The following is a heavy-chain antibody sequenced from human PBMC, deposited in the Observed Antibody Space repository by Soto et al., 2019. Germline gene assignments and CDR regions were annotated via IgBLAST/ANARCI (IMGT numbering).Heavy chain of an antibody. CDR2: LDGAGGST. Sequence: GGSLRLSCLASGFTFSDYAMTWVRHVPGRGLEWVASLDGAGGSTYYADSVRGRFTISRDNSQNTLFLQMKRLTVDDTAIYYCAAPRDEYGSGVSWFTYGMDIWGQGTTVTVS. CDR1: GFTFSDYA. J-gene: IGHJ6*02. V-gene: IGHV3-23*01. D-gene: IGHD3-10*01. CDR3: AAPRDEYGSGVSWFTYGMDI.